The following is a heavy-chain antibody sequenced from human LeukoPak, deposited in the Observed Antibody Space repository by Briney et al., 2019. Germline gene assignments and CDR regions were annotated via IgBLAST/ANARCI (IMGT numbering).Heavy chain of an antibody. V-gene: IGHV3-30-3*01. CDR2: ISYDGSNK. CDR1: GFTFSSYA. CDR3: ARDGYSYGYDAGGFDY. D-gene: IGHD5-18*01. J-gene: IGHJ4*02. Sequence: GGSLRLSCAASGFTFSSYAMHWVRQAPGKGLEWVAVISYDGSNKYYADSVKGRFTISRDNSKNTLYLQMNSLRAEDTAAYYCARDGYSYGYDAGGFDYWGQGTLVTVSS.